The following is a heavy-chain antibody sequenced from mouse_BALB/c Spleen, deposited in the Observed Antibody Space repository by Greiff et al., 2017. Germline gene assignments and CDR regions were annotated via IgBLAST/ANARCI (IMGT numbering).Heavy chain of an antibody. V-gene: IGHV1-4*01. CDR3: ARAYYYGSSYVTFDY. D-gene: IGHD1-1*01. Sequence: SGAELARPGASVKMSCKASGYTFTSYTMHWVKQRPGQGLEWIGYINPSSGYTNYNQKFKDKATLTADKSSSTAYMQLSSLTSEDSAVYYCARAYYYGSSYVTFDYWGQGTTLTVSS. CDR2: INPSSGYT. CDR1: GYTFTSYT. J-gene: IGHJ2*01.